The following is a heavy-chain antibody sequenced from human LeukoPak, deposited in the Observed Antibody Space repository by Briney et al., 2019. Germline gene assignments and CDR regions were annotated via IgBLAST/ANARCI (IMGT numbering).Heavy chain of an antibody. CDR1: GYTFTSYG. Sequence: ASVKVSCKASGYTFTSYGISWVRQATGQGLEWMGWMNPNSGNTGYAQKFQGRVTMTRNTSISTAYMELSSLRSEDMAVYYCARDGVYREDYWDQGTLVTVSS. D-gene: IGHD3-3*01. J-gene: IGHJ4*02. CDR2: MNPNSGNT. V-gene: IGHV1-8*02. CDR3: ARDGVYREDY.